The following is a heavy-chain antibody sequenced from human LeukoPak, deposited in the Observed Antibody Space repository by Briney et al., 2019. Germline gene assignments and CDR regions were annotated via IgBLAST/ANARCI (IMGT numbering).Heavy chain of an antibody. CDR2: IRRKTFGGTP. J-gene: IGHJ6*03. D-gene: IGHD6-13*01. CDR1: GFTFGDYA. CDR3: TRVGGSSWYTSGGDYYYYMDV. Sequence: GGSLRLSCTGSGFTFGDYALSWVRQAPGKGLEWVGFIRRKTFGGTPEHAASLKGRFTISRDDSKNIAYLQMNSLQIEDTAVYYCTRVGGSSWYTSGGDYYYYMDVWGKGTTVTVSS. V-gene: IGHV3-49*04.